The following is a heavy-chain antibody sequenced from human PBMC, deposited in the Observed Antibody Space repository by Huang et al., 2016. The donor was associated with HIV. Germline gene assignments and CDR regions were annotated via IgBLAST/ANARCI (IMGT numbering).Heavy chain of an antibody. Sequence: EVHLVQSGAEVKEPGEYLTISCQAAGYNFDGFWIGWVRQMRGKGLEWVGVCYPSASATRYATAFQGQVTISADQSIHTAYLQWSSLKASDTAIYFCARQGLWLPPTDPFDYWGQGTPVTVSA. CDR3: ARQGLWLPPTDPFDY. CDR1: GYNFDGFW. J-gene: IGHJ4*02. D-gene: IGHD3-10*01. V-gene: IGHV5-51*01. CDR2: CYPSASAT.